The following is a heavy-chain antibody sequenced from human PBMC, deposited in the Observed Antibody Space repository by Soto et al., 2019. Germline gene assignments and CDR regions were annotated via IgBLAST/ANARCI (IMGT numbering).Heavy chain of an antibody. D-gene: IGHD2-15*01. CDR3: ARDPFGYCRAGSCRYYFAY. CDR1: GGSISNGGYS. V-gene: IGHV4-30-2*01. CDR2: MYHSGST. Sequence: SETLSLTCAFSGGSISNGGYSLSWIRQPPGKGLEWIGYMYHSGSTYYNPSLKSRVTISVDKSKNQFSLKLSSVTAADTAVYFCARDPFGYCRAGSCRYYFAYWGQGTLVTVSS. J-gene: IGHJ4*02.